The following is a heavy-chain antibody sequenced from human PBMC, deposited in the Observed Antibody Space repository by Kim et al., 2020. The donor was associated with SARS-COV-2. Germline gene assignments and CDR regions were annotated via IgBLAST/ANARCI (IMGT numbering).Heavy chain of an antibody. CDR1: GYTFIGYY. Sequence: ASVKVSCKASGYTFIGYYMHWVRQSPGQGLEWMGWINSNSGGTNYAQKFQGRVTMTRDTSISTAYMALSSLRSDDTGVYYCASGEGIAAAEADYWGQGTLVTFSS. V-gene: IGHV1-2*02. CDR3: ASGEGIAAAEADY. D-gene: IGHD6-13*01. J-gene: IGHJ4*02. CDR2: INSNSGGT.